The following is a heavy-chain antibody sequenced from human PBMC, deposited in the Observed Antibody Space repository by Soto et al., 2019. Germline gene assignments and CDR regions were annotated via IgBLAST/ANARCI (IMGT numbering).Heavy chain of an antibody. V-gene: IGHV3-23*01. J-gene: IGHJ3*02. D-gene: IGHD4-17*01. CDR3: AKDIAVTTSAFDI. CDR1: GFTFSSYA. CDR2: ISGSGGST. Sequence: EVQLLESGGGLVQPGGSLGLSCAASGFTFSSYAMSWVRQAPGKGLEWVSAISGSGGSTYYADSVKGRFTSSKDNSKNTLYLQMNSLRAEDTAVYYCAKDIAVTTSAFDIWGQGTMVTVSS.